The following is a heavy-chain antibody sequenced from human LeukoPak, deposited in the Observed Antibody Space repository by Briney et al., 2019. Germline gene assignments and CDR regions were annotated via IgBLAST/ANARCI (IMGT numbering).Heavy chain of an antibody. CDR2: TYYRSNWNS. V-gene: IGHV6-1*01. Sequence: SQTLSLTCAISGDSVSSNSASWNWIRQSPSRGLEWPGRTYYRSNWNSDYAVSVKSRITINPDTSKNQFSLHLNSVTPEDTAVYYCARDPDSSYEWGPFDPWGQGTLVTVSS. D-gene: IGHD1-26*01. CDR3: ARDPDSSYEWGPFDP. CDR1: GDSVSSNSAS. J-gene: IGHJ5*02.